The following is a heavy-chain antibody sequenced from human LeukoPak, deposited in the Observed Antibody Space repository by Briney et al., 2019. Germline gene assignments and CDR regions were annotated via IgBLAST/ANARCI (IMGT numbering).Heavy chain of an antibody. CDR1: GFMFRSYS. CDR2: ISSSSSYI. V-gene: IGHV3-21*01. Sequence: GGSLRLSCAASGFMFRSYSMNWVRQAPGKGLEWVSSISSSSSYIFYADSVKGRFTISRDNAKKSLSLQMNSLRAEDTVVYYCARDRGEDYYGSGNYLRAFDIWGQGTTVTVSS. D-gene: IGHD3-10*01. CDR3: ARDRGEDYYGSGNYLRAFDI. J-gene: IGHJ3*02.